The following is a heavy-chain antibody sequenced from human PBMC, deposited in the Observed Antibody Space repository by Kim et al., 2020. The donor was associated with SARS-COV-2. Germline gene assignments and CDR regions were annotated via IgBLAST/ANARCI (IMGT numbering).Heavy chain of an antibody. V-gene: IGHV1-8*01. CDR2: MNPNSGNT. Sequence: ASVKVSCKASGYTFTSYDINWVRQATGQGLEWMGWMNPNSGNTGYAQKFQGRVTMTRNTSISTAYMELSSLRSEDTAVYYCARDYDILTGYPINWFDPWGQGTLDTVSS. CDR3: ARDYDILTGYPINWFDP. J-gene: IGHJ5*02. D-gene: IGHD3-9*01. CDR1: GYTFTSYD.